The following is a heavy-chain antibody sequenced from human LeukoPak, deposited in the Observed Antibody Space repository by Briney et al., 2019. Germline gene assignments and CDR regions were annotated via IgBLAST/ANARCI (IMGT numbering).Heavy chain of an antibody. Sequence: ASVKVSCKASGGTFSSYTISWVRQPPGQGLEWMGMIIPILGRANYAQKFQGRLTITADKSTSTAYMELSSLRSEDTAVNYCARDSGNPRRGHTYGMDVWGQGTTVTVSS. CDR1: GGTFSSYT. D-gene: IGHD1-26*01. CDR3: ARDSGNPRRGHTYGMDV. CDR2: IIPILGRA. V-gene: IGHV1-69*08. J-gene: IGHJ6*02.